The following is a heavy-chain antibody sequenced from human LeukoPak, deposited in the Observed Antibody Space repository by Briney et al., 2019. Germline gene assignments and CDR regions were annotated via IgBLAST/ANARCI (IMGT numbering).Heavy chain of an antibody. CDR1: GFTFSSYE. J-gene: IGHJ5*02. CDR3: ARDWPQYSSSTEVGWFDA. D-gene: IGHD6-13*01. V-gene: IGHV3-48*03. CDR2: ISSSGSTI. Sequence: GGSLRLSCAASGFTFSSYEMNWVRQAPGKGLEWVSYISSSGSTIYYTDSVKGRFTISRDNAKNSLYLQMNSLRAEDTAVYYCARDWPQYSSSTEVGWFDAWGQGTLVTVSS.